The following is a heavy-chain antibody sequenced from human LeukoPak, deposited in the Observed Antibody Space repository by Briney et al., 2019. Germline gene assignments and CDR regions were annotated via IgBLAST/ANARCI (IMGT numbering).Heavy chain of an antibody. J-gene: IGHJ4*02. Sequence: SETLSLTCTVSGGSISSGSYYWSWIRQPAGKGLEWIGRIYTSGSTNYNPSLKSRVTISVDTSKNQFSLRLSSVTAADTAVYYCASGLRYFDLYYWGQGTLVTVSS. V-gene: IGHV4-61*02. D-gene: IGHD3-9*01. CDR3: ASGLRYFDLYY. CDR1: GGSISSGSYY. CDR2: IYTSGST.